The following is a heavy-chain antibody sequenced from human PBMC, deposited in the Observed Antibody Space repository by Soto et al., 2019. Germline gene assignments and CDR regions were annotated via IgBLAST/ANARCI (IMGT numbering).Heavy chain of an antibody. CDR3: AKEGYSNWFDP. J-gene: IGHJ5*02. CDR1: GFSFSSYA. V-gene: IGHV3-23*01. CDR2: ISGSGGST. D-gene: IGHD2-15*01. Sequence: GSLRLSCAPSGFSFSSYAMSWVRQAPGKGLEWVSAISGSGGSTYYADSVKGRFTISRDNSKKTLYLQMNSLRAEDTAVYYCAKEGYSNWFDPWGQGTLVTVSS.